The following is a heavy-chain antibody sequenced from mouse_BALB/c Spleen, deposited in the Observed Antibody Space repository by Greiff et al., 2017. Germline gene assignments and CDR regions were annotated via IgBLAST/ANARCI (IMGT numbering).Heavy chain of an antibody. J-gene: IGHJ4*01. Sequence: VQLQQSGPELMKPGASVKISCTASGYSFTSYYMHWVKQSHGKSLEWIGYIDPFNGGTSYNQKFKGKATLTVDKSSSTAYMHLSSLTSEDSAVYYCARRWLRYAMDYWGQGTSVTVSS. D-gene: IGHD2-2*01. CDR2: IDPFNGGT. CDR1: GYSFTSYY. V-gene: IGHV1S135*01. CDR3: ARRWLRYAMDY.